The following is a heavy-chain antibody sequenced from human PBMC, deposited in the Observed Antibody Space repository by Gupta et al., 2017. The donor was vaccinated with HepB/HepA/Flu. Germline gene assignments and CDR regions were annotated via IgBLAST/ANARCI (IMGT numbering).Heavy chain of an antibody. CDR2: MNQHGSVI. D-gene: IGHD2/OR15-2a*01. V-gene: IGHV3-74*01. Sequence: EVQLAESGGGLVQPGGSLRLSCAAPGFTVSSFWMHWVRQAQGKGLVWVSRMNQHGSVINYADSVKGRFTISRDNTKNALYLQINSLRAEETAIYFCSRDTFGPYDYWGQGTLVTVSS. J-gene: IGHJ4*02. CDR1: GFTVSSFW. CDR3: SRDTFGPYDY.